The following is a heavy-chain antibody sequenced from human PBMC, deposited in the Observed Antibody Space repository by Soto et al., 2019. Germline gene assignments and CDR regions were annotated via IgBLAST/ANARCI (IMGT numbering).Heavy chain of an antibody. Sequence: EVQPVESGGGLVQPGGSLRLSCAASGFTFRTYSMNWVRQAPGKGLEWVSYISDSSSTMYYADSVKGRFTISRDNAKSSLYLQMNSLRDEDTAVYYCVRRFGFWGQGTLVTVTS. J-gene: IGHJ4*02. V-gene: IGHV3-48*02. CDR2: ISDSSSTM. CDR3: VRRFGF. CDR1: GFTFRTYS.